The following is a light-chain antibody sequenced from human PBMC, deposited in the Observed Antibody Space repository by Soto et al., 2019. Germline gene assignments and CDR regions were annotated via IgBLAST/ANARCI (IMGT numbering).Light chain of an antibody. Sequence: DIQMTQSPSTLSASVGDRVTITCRANQSISTWLAWYQQKPGKAPKLLIYKASNLEGGVPSRFSGSGSGTEFTITISSLQPDDFATYYCQQYNTYPLTFGGGTTVEIK. CDR2: KAS. V-gene: IGKV1-5*03. J-gene: IGKJ4*01. CDR3: QQYNTYPLT. CDR1: QSISTW.